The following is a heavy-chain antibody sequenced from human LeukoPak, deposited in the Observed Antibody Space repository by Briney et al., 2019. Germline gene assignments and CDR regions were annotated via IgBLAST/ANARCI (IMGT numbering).Heavy chain of an antibody. CDR2: IYYSGST. Sequence: SETLSLTCTVSGGSISSSSYYWGWIRQPPGKGLEWIGSIYYSGSTYYNPSLKSRVTISVDTSKNQFSLKLSSVTAADTAVYYCARHSYDSSGYYFGGWYFDLWGRGTLVTVSS. D-gene: IGHD3-22*01. CDR3: ARHSYDSSGYYFGGWYFDL. V-gene: IGHV4-39*01. CDR1: GGSISSSSYY. J-gene: IGHJ2*01.